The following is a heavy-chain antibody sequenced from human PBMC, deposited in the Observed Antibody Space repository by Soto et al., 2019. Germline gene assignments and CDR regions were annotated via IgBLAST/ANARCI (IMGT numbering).Heavy chain of an antibody. CDR3: ARRYGSSTRGYYLDY. CDR2: IYPGDSET. D-gene: IGHD2-2*01. V-gene: IGHV5-51*01. Sequence: PGESLRISCKGSGYSFTTYWIGWVRQMPGKGLEFMGIIYPGDSETRLSPSFQGQVTISADKSISAAYLQLSSLKASDTAMYYCARRYGSSTRGYYLDYWGQGTLVTVSS. J-gene: IGHJ4*02. CDR1: GYSFTTYW.